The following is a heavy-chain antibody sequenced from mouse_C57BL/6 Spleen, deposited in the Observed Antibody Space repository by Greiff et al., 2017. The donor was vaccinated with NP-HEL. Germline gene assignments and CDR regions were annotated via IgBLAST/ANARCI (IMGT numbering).Heavy chain of an antibody. CDR1: GYTFTDYY. Sequence: EVQLQQSGPELVKPGASVKISCKASGYTFTDYYMNWVKQSHGKSLEWIGDINPNNGGTSYNQKFKGKATLTVDKSSSTAYMELRSLTSEDSAVYYCARHEDYWGQGTSVTVSS. CDR3: ARHEDY. J-gene: IGHJ4*01. V-gene: IGHV1-26*01. CDR2: INPNNGGT.